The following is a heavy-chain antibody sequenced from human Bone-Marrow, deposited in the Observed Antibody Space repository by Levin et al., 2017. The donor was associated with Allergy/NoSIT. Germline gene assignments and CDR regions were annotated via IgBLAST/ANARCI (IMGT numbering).Heavy chain of an antibody. D-gene: IGHD3-3*01. Sequence: GGSLRLSCVASGFTFNHYGIHWVRRPPGKRLEWVAVVSYDGGSKFYADSVTGRFTISRDNSKNTVHLEMNSVRPEDSGLYYCAKGNPLSEVFGGWFDPWGQGTLVTVSS. V-gene: IGHV3-30*18. CDR1: GFTFNHYG. CDR2: VSYDGGSK. CDR3: AKGNPLSEVFGGWFDP. J-gene: IGHJ5*02.